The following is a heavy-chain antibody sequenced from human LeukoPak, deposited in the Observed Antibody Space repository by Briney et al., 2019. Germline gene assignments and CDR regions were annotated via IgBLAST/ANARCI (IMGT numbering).Heavy chain of an antibody. J-gene: IGHJ6*03. V-gene: IGHV6-1*01. CDR2: TYYRSKWSKWYD. CDR1: GDSVSSNSAA. Sequence: SQTLSLTCAISGDSVSSNSAAWNWIRRSPSRGLEWLGRTYYRSKWSKWYDDYAVSVKSRITINPDTSKNQFSLQLHSVTPEDTAVYYCARGVAADTDYYFYYMDVWGKGTTVTVSS. CDR3: ARGVAADTDYYFYYMDV. D-gene: IGHD6-13*01.